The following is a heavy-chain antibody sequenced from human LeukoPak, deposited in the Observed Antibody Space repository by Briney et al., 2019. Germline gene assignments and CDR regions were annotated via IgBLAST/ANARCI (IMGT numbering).Heavy chain of an antibody. J-gene: IGHJ4*02. V-gene: IGHV1-2*06. CDR1: GYTFTGYY. Sequence: ASVKVSCKASGYTFTGYYMHWVRQAPRQGLEWMGRINPNSGGTNYAQKFQGRVTMTRDTSISTAYMELSRLRSDDTAVYYCARDRPVAGKGIDYWGQGTLVTVSS. CDR3: ARDRPVAGKGIDY. CDR2: INPNSGGT. D-gene: IGHD6-19*01.